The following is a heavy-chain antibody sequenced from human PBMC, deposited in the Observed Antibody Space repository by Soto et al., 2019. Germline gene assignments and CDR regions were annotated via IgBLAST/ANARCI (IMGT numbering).Heavy chain of an antibody. CDR1: SGSISSHY. Sequence: SETLSLTCTVSSGSISSHYWSWIRQPPGKGLEYIGFIYYSGSTNYSPSLKSRVTISLDTSKNQFSLKLRSVTAADTAVYYCVTHSWNYWGQGTLVTVSS. J-gene: IGHJ4*02. D-gene: IGHD1-1*01. CDR3: VTHSWNY. CDR2: IYYSGST. V-gene: IGHV4-59*11.